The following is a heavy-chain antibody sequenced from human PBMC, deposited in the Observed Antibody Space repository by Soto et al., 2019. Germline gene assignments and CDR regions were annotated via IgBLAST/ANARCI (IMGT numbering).Heavy chain of an antibody. CDR2: IGGIGATT. CDR1: GFTFSTTD. CDR3: AKNSGWFGT. D-gene: IGHD3-10*01. Sequence: LILSCAASGFTFSTTDMSWVRQAPGKGLEWVSTIGGIGATTYYADSVKGRFTVSRDNSNNTLFVQMNNLRPDDTAVYFCAKNSGWFGTWGQGALVTVSS. J-gene: IGHJ5*02. V-gene: IGHV3-23*01.